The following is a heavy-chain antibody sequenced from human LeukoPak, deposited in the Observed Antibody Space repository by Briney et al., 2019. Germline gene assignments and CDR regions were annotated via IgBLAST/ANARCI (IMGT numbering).Heavy chain of an antibody. CDR3: ARESSYYYYYMDV. CDR1: GFTFSSYS. Sequence: GGSLRLSCAASGFTFSSYSMNWVRQAPGKGLEWGSYISSSSSTIYYADSVKGRFTISRDNAKNSLYLQMNSLRAEDTAVYYCARESSYYYYYMDVWGKGTTVTISS. V-gene: IGHV3-48*01. J-gene: IGHJ6*03. CDR2: ISSSSSTI.